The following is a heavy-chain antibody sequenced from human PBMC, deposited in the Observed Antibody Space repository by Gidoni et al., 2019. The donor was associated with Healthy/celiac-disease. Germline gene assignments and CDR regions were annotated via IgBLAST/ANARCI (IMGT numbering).Heavy chain of an antibody. V-gene: IGHV3-9*01. Sequence: EVQLVESGGGLVQPGRSLRLSCAASGFTFDDYAMHWVRQAPGKGLEWVSGISWNSGSIGYADSVKGRFTISRDNAKNSLYLQMNSLRAEDTALYYCAKEMDAWGQGTLVTVSS. J-gene: IGHJ4*02. CDR3: AKEMDA. CDR2: ISWNSGSI. CDR1: GFTFDDYA.